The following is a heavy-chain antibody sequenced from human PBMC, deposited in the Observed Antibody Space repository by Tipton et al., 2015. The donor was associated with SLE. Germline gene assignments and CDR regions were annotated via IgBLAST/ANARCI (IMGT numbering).Heavy chain of an antibody. CDR3: AREGTAPDIYFDP. V-gene: IGHV4-59*08. Sequence: TLSLTCTVSFFSLRRSYWTWIRQTPGKGLEWSGNVHYSGTTNYNPSLKSRVSISVDMSKNEVSLKLTWVTAADTDVYYCAREGTAPDIYFDPCGQGTLVYVSS. CDR2: VHYSGTT. CDR1: FFSLRRSY. D-gene: IGHD2-2*01. J-gene: IGHJ5*02.